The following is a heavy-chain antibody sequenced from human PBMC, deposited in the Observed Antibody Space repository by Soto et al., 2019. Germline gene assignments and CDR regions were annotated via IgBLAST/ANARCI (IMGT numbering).Heavy chain of an antibody. CDR1: GYTFSSYD. CDR2: MNPSSGHA. V-gene: IGHV1-8*01. D-gene: IGHD3-10*01. CDR3: ARGRGVKLVRC. J-gene: IGHJ4*02. Sequence: QVQLVQSGAEVKKPGASVKVSCKASGYTFSSYDINWVRQATGQGLEWMGWMNPSSGHAGYAQKFQGRVTMTRDTAISTAYMELSSLKSEDTAVYFCARGRGVKLVRCWCQGTLVTVSS.